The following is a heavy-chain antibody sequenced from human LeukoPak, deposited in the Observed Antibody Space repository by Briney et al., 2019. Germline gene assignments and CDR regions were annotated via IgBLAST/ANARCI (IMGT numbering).Heavy chain of an antibody. V-gene: IGHV1-69*04. Sequence: SVKVSCKASGYTFTSYGISWVRQAPGQGLEWMGRIIPILGIANYAQKFQGRVTITADKSTSTAYMELSSLRSEDTAVYYCARDLVVTDHDAFDIWGQGTMVTVSS. CDR1: GYTFTSYG. CDR3: ARDLVVTDHDAFDI. CDR2: IIPILGIA. D-gene: IGHD2-15*01. J-gene: IGHJ3*02.